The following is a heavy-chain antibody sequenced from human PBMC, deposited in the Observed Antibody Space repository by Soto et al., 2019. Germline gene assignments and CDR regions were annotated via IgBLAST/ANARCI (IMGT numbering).Heavy chain of an antibody. Sequence: GGSLRLSCAASGFTFSSYSMNWVRQAPGKGLEWVSYISSSSSTIYYADSVKGRFTISRDNAKNSLYLQMNSLRDEDTAVYYCAKYSSSEPYYYYYYGMDVWGQGTTVTVSS. CDR2: ISSSSSTI. J-gene: IGHJ6*02. V-gene: IGHV3-48*02. D-gene: IGHD6-6*01. CDR1: GFTFSSYS. CDR3: AKYSSSEPYYYYYYGMDV.